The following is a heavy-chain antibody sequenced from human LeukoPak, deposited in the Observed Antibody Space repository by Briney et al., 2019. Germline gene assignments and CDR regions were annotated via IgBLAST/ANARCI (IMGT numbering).Heavy chain of an antibody. D-gene: IGHD3-22*01. CDR1: GYTFTGYY. Sequence: VSVKVSCKASGYTFTGYYMHWVRQAPGQGLEWMGWINPNSGGTNYAQKFQGRVTMTRDTSISTAYMELSRLRSDDTAVNYCARARRSYGPGGYYDSSGLDAFDIWGQGTMVTVSS. CDR2: INPNSGGT. J-gene: IGHJ3*02. V-gene: IGHV1-2*02. CDR3: ARARRSYGPGGYYDSSGLDAFDI.